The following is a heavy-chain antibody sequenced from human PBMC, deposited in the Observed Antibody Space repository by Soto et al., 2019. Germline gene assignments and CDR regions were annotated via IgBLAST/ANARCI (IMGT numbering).Heavy chain of an antibody. CDR2: IYYSGST. V-gene: IGHV4-31*03. Sequence: PSETLSLTCTVSGASISSGGYYWSWIRQHPGKGLEWIGYIYYSGSTYYNPSLKSRVTISVDTSKNQFSLKLSSVTAADTAVYYCARLSKLCYCSGGNCYGWFSPCVQGTLVPGSS. D-gene: IGHD2-15*01. CDR3: ARLSKLCYCSGGNCYGWFSP. CDR1: GASISSGGYY. J-gene: IGHJ5*02.